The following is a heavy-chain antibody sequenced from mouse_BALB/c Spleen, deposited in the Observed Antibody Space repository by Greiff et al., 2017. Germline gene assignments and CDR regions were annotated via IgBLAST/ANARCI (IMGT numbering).Heavy chain of an antibody. J-gene: IGHJ2*01. CDR2: ISSGSSTI. V-gene: IGHV5-17*02. CDR1: GFTFSSFG. CDR3: ARERDYFDY. Sequence: EVKLVESGGGLVQPGGSRKLSCAASGFTFSSFGMHWVRQAPEKGLEWVAYISSGSSTIYYADTVKGRFTISRDNPKNTLFLQMTSLRSEDTAMYYCARERDYFDYWGQGTTLTVSS.